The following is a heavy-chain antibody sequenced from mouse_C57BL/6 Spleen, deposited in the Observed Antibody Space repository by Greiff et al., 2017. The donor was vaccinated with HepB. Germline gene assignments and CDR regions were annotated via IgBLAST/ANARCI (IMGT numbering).Heavy chain of an antibody. CDR3: ASYDSNYGNYAMDY. CDR2: IYPRSGNT. J-gene: IGHJ4*01. D-gene: IGHD2-5*01. V-gene: IGHV1-81*01. CDR1: GYTFTSYG. Sequence: QVQLQQSGAELARPGASVKLSCKASGYTFTSYGISWVKQRTGQGLEWIGEIYPRSGNTYYNEKFKGKATLTADKSSSTAYMELRSLTSEDSAVYFCASYDSNYGNYAMDYWGQGTSVTVSS.